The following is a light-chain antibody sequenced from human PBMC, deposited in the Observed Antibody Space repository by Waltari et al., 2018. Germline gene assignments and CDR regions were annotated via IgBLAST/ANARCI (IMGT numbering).Light chain of an antibody. V-gene: IGLV1-47*01. Sequence: QSVLTQPPSASGTPGHRVTISCSGSSFNIGSNSVHWYQQLPGTAPKLLMYGNNPRPSGVPDRFSGSKSGTSASLAISGLRSEDEAIYYCATWDDSLGGLWVFGGGTKVTVL. J-gene: IGLJ3*02. CDR3: ATWDDSLGGLWV. CDR1: SFNIGSNS. CDR2: GNN.